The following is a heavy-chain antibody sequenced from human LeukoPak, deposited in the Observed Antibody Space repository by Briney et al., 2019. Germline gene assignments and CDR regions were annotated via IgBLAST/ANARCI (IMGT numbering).Heavy chain of an antibody. CDR3: ARDRELRDIVVVPAATNWFDP. V-gene: IGHV1-18*01. CDR2: ISAYNGNT. CDR1: GYTFTSYG. Sequence: GASVKVSCKASGYTFTSYGISWVRQAPGQGLEWMGWISAYNGNTNYAQKLQGRVTMTTDTSTSTAYVELRSLRSDDTAVYYCARDRELRDIVVVPAATNWFDPWGQGTLVTVSS. J-gene: IGHJ5*02. D-gene: IGHD2-2*01.